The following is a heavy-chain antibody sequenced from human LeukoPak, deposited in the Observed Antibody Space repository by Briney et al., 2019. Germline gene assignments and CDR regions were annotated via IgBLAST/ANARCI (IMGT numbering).Heavy chain of an antibody. Sequence: PAGALRLYGAASGFTFDSYTMNWVRQYPGKGLEWVSSISSSNSYIYYMDSVRGRVTISRDNAANSLYLQMDSLRVDDTAIYYCARASTPRNYFDHWGRGILVTVSS. CDR2: ISSSNSYI. J-gene: IGHJ4*02. D-gene: IGHD4-23*01. V-gene: IGHV3-21*01. CDR3: ARASTPRNYFDH. CDR1: GFTFDSYT.